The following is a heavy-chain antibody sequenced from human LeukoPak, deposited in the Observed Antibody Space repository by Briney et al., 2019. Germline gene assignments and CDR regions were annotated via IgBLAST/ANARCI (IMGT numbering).Heavy chain of an antibody. CDR1: GGSFSGYY. CDR3: ARQAYVDTAFFDY. V-gene: IGHV4-34*01. Sequence: SETLSLTCAVYGGSFSGYYWSWIRQPPGKGLEWIGEINHSGSTNYNPSLKSRVTISVDTSKNQFSLKLSSVTAADTAVYYCARQAYVDTAFFDYWGQGTLGTVSS. CDR2: INHSGST. J-gene: IGHJ4*02. D-gene: IGHD5-18*01.